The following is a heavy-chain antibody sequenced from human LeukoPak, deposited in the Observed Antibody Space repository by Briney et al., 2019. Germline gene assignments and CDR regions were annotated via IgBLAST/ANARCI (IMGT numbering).Heavy chain of an antibody. CDR2: IYTSGST. V-gene: IGHV4-4*09. D-gene: IGHD2-2*01. CDR3: ARQKCTSTSCLTKNALDI. CDR1: GSISSYY. J-gene: IGHJ3*02. Sequence: SETLSLTCTVSGSISSYYWSWIRQPPGKGLEWIGYIYTSGSTNYNPSLKSRVTISVDTSKNQFSLDLSSVTAADTAVYYCARQKCTSTSCLTKNALDIWGQGTMVTVSS.